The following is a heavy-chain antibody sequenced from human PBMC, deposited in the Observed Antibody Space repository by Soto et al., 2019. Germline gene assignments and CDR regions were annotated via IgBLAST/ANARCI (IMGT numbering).Heavy chain of an antibody. CDR2: IYHSGGT. V-gene: IGHV4-30-2*01. CDR3: ARDSRSGYYLEF. D-gene: IGHD3-22*01. CDR1: GDSISNGGYS. J-gene: IGHJ4*02. Sequence: QLQLQESGSGLVKPSQTLSLTCAVSGDSISNGGYSWNWIRQPPGKGLEWIGYIYHSGGTDYNPSLKSRVTITVDSSNNQFSLKLSSVNAADTAVYYCARDSRSGYYLEFWGQGTLVTVSS.